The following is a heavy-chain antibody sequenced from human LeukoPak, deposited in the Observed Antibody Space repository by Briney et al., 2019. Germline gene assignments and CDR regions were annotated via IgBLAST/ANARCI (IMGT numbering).Heavy chain of an antibody. D-gene: IGHD2-21*01. Sequence: SETLSLTCTVSGDSISSSDYYWGWIRQPPGKGLEWIGSIHYGGNTFYNPSLKSRVTISVDTSKNQFSLKLSSVTAADTAVYYCARLRGGRFVTPNWLDPWGQGTLVTVSS. CDR3: ARLRGGRFVTPNWLDP. CDR1: GDSISSSDYY. J-gene: IGHJ5*02. CDR2: IHYGGNT. V-gene: IGHV4-39*01.